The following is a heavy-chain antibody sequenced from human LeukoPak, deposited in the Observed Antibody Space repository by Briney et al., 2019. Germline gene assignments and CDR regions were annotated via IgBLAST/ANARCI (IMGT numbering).Heavy chain of an antibody. CDR3: ARVKITMVRGAHSYFDY. Sequence: GGSLRLSCAASGFTFGSYAMHWVRQAPGKGLEWVAVISYDGSNKYYADSVKGRFTISRDNSKNTLYLQMNSLRAEDTAVYYCARVKITMVRGAHSYFDYWGQGTLVTVSS. V-gene: IGHV3-30-3*01. J-gene: IGHJ4*02. CDR2: ISYDGSNK. D-gene: IGHD3-10*01. CDR1: GFTFGSYA.